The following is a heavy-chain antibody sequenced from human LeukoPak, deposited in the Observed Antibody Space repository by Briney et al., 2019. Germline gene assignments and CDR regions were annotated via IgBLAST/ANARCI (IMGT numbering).Heavy chain of an antibody. Sequence: GASVKVSCKASGYTFASYGISWVRQAPGQGLEWMGCISAYNVNTNYAQKFHGRVTMTTDTSTSTAYMELSRLRSDDTAVYYCARGGGDSSSPGYWGQGTLVTVSS. V-gene: IGHV1-18*01. J-gene: IGHJ4*02. CDR2: ISAYNVNT. CDR3: ARGGGDSSSPGY. CDR1: GYTFASYG. D-gene: IGHD6-6*01.